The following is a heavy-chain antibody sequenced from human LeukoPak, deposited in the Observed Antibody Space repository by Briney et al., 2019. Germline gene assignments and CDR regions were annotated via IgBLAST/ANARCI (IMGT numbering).Heavy chain of an antibody. CDR3: ASGNAVDC. Sequence: GESLRLSCAVSEFIFSNYWVTWVRQAPGKGLEWVANIKQDGVEKYYADSVKGRFTISRDTAKNSLYLQMNSLRVEDTALYYCASGNAVDCWGRGTLVTVSS. CDR1: EFIFSNYW. D-gene: IGHD1-26*01. V-gene: IGHV3-7*01. J-gene: IGHJ4*02. CDR2: IKQDGVEK.